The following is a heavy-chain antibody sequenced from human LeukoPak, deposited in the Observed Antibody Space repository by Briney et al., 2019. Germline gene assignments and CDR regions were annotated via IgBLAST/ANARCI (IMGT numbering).Heavy chain of an antibody. J-gene: IGHJ4*02. D-gene: IGHD4-17*01. V-gene: IGHV3-53*01. Sequence: GGSLRLSCAASGFTVSSNYMSWVRQAPGKGLEWVSVIYSGGSTYYADSVKGRFTISRDNSKSTLYLQMNSLRAEDTAVYYCASSRTVTTLFDYWGQGTLVTVSS. CDR2: IYSGGST. CDR1: GFTVSSNY. CDR3: ASSRTVTTLFDY.